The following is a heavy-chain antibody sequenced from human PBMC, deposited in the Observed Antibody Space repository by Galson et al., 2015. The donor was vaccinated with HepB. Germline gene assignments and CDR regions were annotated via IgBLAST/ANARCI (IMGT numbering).Heavy chain of an antibody. Sequence: SLRLSCAASAFPFSKYHMNWVRQAPGKGLGWISYISSSSANVYYADSVRGRFTISRDNAKNSLYLQMNSLRDEDSAVYYCARTPGRLGSYSYSYAMDVWGQGTTVTVSS. J-gene: IGHJ6*02. V-gene: IGHV3-48*02. CDR2: ISSSSANV. CDR3: ARTPGRLGSYSYSYAMDV. CDR1: AFPFSKYH. D-gene: IGHD3-16*01.